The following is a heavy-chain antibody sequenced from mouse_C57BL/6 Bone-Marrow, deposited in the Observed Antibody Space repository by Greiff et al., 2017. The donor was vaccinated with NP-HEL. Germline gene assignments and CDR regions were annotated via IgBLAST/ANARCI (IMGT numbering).Heavy chain of an antibody. V-gene: IGHV5-4*01. J-gene: IGHJ2*01. CDR3: AIDQWLLPYFDY. D-gene: IGHD2-3*01. CDR2: ISDGGSYT. CDR1: EFTFSSYA. Sequence: DVKLVESGGGLVKPGGSLKLSCAASEFTFSSYAMSWVRQTPVNRLEWVATISDGGSYTDYPDNVKGRFTISRDNATNNLYMQMSHLKSEDTAMDDCAIDQWLLPYFDYWGQGTTLTVSS.